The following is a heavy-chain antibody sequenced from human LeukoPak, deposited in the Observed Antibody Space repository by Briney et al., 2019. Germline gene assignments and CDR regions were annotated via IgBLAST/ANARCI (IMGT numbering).Heavy chain of an antibody. Sequence: SETLSLTCTVSSYSISSGYYWGWIRQPPGKGLEWIGSIYHSGRTYYNPSLKSRVTISVDTSKNQFSLKLSSVTAADTAVYYCARHKDYYYSYMDVWGKGTTVTISS. CDR2: IYHSGRT. J-gene: IGHJ6*03. V-gene: IGHV4-38-2*02. CDR1: SYSISSGYY. CDR3: ARHKDYYYSYMDV.